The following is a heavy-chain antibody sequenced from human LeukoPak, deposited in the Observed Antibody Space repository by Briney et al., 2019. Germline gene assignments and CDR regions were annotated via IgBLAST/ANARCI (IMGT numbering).Heavy chain of an antibody. V-gene: IGHV3-9*03. CDR1: GFTFSIYA. CDR3: ARTPSIAARPSRFGWYFDL. CDR2: ISWNSGSI. D-gene: IGHD6-6*01. J-gene: IGHJ2*01. Sequence: PGGSLRLSCAASGFTFSIYALSWVHQAPGKGLEWVSGISWNSGSIGYADSVKGRFTISRDNAKNSLYLQMNSLRAEDMALYYCARTPSIAARPSRFGWYFDLWGRGTLVTVSS.